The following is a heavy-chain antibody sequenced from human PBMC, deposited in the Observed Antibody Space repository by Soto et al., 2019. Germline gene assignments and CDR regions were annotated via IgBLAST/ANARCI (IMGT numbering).Heavy chain of an antibody. CDR1: GFSLSKARMG. J-gene: IGHJ4*02. CDR3: ARALRGGLPIYYFDS. CDR2: IFWNDER. Sequence: QVTLKESGPVLVKPTETLTLTCTVSGFSLSKARMGVSWIRQPPGKALEWLAHIFWNDERSYNTSLKSRLTISRDTSKSQVVLTMTNVDPVDTGTYFCARALRGGLPIYYFDSWGQGTLVTVSS. D-gene: IGHD3-16*01. V-gene: IGHV2-26*01.